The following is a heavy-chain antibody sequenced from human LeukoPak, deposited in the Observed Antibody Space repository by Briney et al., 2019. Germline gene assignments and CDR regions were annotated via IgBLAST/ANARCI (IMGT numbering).Heavy chain of an antibody. CDR1: GFRLDNYW. Sequence: GGSLRLSCEASGFRLDNYWMTWVRQAPGKGLEWVADINEDGSKIYSLDSVKGRFTISRDNAKTSLYLQMNSLRAEDTAVYYCASYHGYSSSWPYWGQGTLVTVSS. J-gene: IGHJ4*02. D-gene: IGHD6-13*01. V-gene: IGHV3-7*02. CDR3: ASYHGYSSSWPY. CDR2: INEDGSKI.